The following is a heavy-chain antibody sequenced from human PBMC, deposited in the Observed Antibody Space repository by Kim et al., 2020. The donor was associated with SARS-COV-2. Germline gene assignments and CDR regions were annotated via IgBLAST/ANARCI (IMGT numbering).Heavy chain of an antibody. J-gene: IGHJ4*02. Sequence: SETLSLTCTVSGGSISSSSYYWGWIRQPPGKGLEWIGSIYYSGSTYYNPSLKSRVTISVDTSKNQFSLKLSSVTAADTAVYYCARDAGYCSGGSCYGADYWGQGTLVTVSS. V-gene: IGHV4-39*07. CDR3: ARDAGYCSGGSCYGADY. D-gene: IGHD2-15*01. CDR1: GGSISSSSYY. CDR2: IYYSGST.